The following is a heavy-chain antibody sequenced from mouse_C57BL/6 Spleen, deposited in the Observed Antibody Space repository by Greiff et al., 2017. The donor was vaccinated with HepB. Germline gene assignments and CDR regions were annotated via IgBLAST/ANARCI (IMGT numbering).Heavy chain of an antibody. CDR1: GFTFSSYA. CDR2: ISDGGSYT. Sequence: EVKVVESGEGLVKPGGSLKLSCAASGFTFSSYAMSWVRQTPEKRLEWVATISDGGSYTYYPDNVKGRFTISRDNAKNNLYLQMSHLKSEDTAMYYCASCSSSPGRFAYSGQGTLVTVSA. V-gene: IGHV5-4*03. J-gene: IGHJ3*01. CDR3: ASCSSSPGRFAY.